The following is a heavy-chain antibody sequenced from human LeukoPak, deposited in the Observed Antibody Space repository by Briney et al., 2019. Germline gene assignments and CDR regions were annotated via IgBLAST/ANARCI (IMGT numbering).Heavy chain of an antibody. J-gene: IGHJ3*02. D-gene: IGHD1-26*01. V-gene: IGHV4-4*07. CDR2: IYNSGST. CDR1: GGSISSRY. CDR3: ARDLIVGATHAFDI. Sequence: PSETLSLTCTVSGGSISSRYFSWIRQPAGRGLEYIGLIYNSGSTNYNPSLKSRVAMSVDTSKNQFSLKLSSVTAADTALYYCARDLIVGATHAFDIWGQGTMVTVSP.